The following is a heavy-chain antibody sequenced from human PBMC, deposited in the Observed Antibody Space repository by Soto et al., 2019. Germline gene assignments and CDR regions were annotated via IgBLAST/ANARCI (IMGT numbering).Heavy chain of an antibody. Sequence: GGSLRLSCAASGFTFSSYGMHWVRQAPGKGLEWVAVISYDGSNKYYADSVKGRFTISRDNSKNTLYLQMNSLRVEDTAVYYCAKGAGGSYFDYFDYWGQGTLVTVSS. V-gene: IGHV3-30*18. CDR2: ISYDGSNK. D-gene: IGHD1-26*01. CDR1: GFTFSSYG. J-gene: IGHJ4*02. CDR3: AKGAGGSYFDYFDY.